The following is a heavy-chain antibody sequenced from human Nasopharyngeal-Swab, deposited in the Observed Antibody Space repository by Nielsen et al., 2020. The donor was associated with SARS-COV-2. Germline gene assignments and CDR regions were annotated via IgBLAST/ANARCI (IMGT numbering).Heavy chain of an antibody. V-gene: IGHV3-30*18. J-gene: IGHJ4*02. CDR1: GFTFSSSG. Sequence: GESLKISCAASGFTFSSSGMDWVRQAPGKGLEWVAVISYDGSNEYYGDSVKGRFTISRDNSKNTLYLQMNSLRAEDAAVYYCAKDRPFSVVRGVAFDYWGQGTLVTVSS. D-gene: IGHD3-10*01. CDR2: ISYDGSNE. CDR3: AKDRPFSVVRGVAFDY.